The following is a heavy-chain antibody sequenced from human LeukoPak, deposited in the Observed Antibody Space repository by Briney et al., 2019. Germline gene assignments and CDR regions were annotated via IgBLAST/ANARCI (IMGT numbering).Heavy chain of an antibody. CDR2: IYSGGST. D-gene: IGHD3-22*01. J-gene: IGHJ4*02. CDR1: GFTVSSNY. CDR3: AREVRDIYDSRID. V-gene: IGHV3-53*01. Sequence: GGSLRLSCAASGFTVSSNYMSWVRQAPGKGLEWVSVIYSGGSTYYADSVKGRFTISRDNSKNTLYLQMNSLRAEDTAVYYCAREVRDIYDSRIDWGQGTLVTVSS.